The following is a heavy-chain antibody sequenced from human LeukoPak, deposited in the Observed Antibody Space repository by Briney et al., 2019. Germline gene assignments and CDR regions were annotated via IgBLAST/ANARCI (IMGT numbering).Heavy chain of an antibody. CDR3: ATTVIGRLSWFDP. D-gene: IGHD2-21*01. CDR2: IYLGDSDI. J-gene: IGHJ5*02. CDR1: GDSFTNYW. Sequence: GESLRISCQASGDSFTNYWIGWVRQLPGRGLEWMGIIYLGDSDITYSPSFQGQVTISADRSINTAYLKWSTLKASDTAIYYCATTVIGRLSWFDPWGQGTQVTVSS. V-gene: IGHV5-51*01.